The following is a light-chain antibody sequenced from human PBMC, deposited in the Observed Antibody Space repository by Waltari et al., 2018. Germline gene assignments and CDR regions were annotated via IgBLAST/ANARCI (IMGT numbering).Light chain of an antibody. V-gene: IGLV2-14*03. CDR1: RSDVGVYTY. CDR3: SSYTSSSTYV. Sequence: QSALTQPASVSGSPGRSITISCTGTRSDVGVYTYVSWYQQHPGKAPKLRIYDVSNRPSGVSNRFSGSESGNTASLTISGLQAEDEADYYCSSYTSSSTYVFGTGTKVTVL. J-gene: IGLJ1*01. CDR2: DVS.